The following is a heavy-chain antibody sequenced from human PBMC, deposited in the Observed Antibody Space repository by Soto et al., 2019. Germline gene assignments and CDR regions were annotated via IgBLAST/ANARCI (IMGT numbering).Heavy chain of an antibody. CDR2: ISGSGGST. CDR3: AKGGGIAVAGPRQHAFDI. J-gene: IGHJ3*02. CDR1: GFTFSSYA. V-gene: IGHV3-23*01. D-gene: IGHD6-19*01. Sequence: EVQLLESGGGLVQPGGSLRLSCAASGFTFSSYAMSWVRQAPGKGLEWVSAISGSGGSTYYADSVKGRFTISRDNSKNTLYLEMNSLRAEDTAVYYCAKGGGIAVAGPRQHAFDIWGQGTMVTVSS.